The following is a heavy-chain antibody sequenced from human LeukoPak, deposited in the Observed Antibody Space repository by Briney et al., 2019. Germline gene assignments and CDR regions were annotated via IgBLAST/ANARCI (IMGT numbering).Heavy chain of an antibody. V-gene: IGHV4-31*03. Sequence: PSETLSLTCTVSGGSISSGGYYWSWIRQHPGKGLEWIGYIYYSGSTYYNPSLKSRVTISVDTSKNQFSLKLSSVTAADTAVYYCARVTLPHTTDIVVVPAQWARAFDIWGQGTLVTVSS. D-gene: IGHD2-2*01. CDR1: GGSISSGGYY. J-gene: IGHJ3*02. CDR3: ARVTLPHTTDIVVVPAQWARAFDI. CDR2: IYYSGST.